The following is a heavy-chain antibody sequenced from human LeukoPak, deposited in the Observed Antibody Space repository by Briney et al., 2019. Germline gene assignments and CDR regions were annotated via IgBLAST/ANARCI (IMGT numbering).Heavy chain of an antibody. CDR1: GGSISSGGYS. J-gene: IGHJ5*02. Sequence: SQTLSLTCAVSGGSISSGGYSWSWIRQPPGKGLEWIGYIYHSGSTYYNPSLKSRVTISVDRSKNQFSLKLSSVTAADTAVYYCARGRNYYDSSGYPMNWFDPWGQGTLVTVSS. D-gene: IGHD3-22*01. CDR2: IYHSGST. V-gene: IGHV4-30-2*01. CDR3: ARGRNYYDSSGYPMNWFDP.